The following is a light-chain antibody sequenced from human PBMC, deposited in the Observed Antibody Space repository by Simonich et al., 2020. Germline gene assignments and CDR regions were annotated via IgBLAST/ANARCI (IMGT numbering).Light chain of an antibody. CDR1: QDISNY. CDR2: DAS. J-gene: IGKJ5*01. V-gene: IGKV1-33*01. CDR3: QQYDNLPIT. Sequence: DIQMTQSPSSLSASVGDRVTITCQASQDISNYLNWDQQKPGKAPKLLIYDASNLETGGPSRFSGSGSGTDFTFTISSLQPEDIATYYCQQYDNLPITFGQGTRLEIK.